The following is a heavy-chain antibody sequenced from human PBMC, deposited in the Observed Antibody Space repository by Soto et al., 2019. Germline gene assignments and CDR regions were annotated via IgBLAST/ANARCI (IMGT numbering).Heavy chain of an antibody. D-gene: IGHD1-26*01. Sequence: QVQLVESGGGVVQPGRSLRLSCAASGFTFSSYAMHWVRQAPGNGLEWVAVISYDGSHTYYADSVKGRFTISRDNSKNTLYLQMNSLRAEDTAVYYCASGDECELLRGAFDYWGKGTLVTVSA. CDR3: ASGDECELLRGAFDY. CDR2: ISYDGSHT. V-gene: IGHV3-30-3*01. CDR1: GFTFSSYA. J-gene: IGHJ4*02.